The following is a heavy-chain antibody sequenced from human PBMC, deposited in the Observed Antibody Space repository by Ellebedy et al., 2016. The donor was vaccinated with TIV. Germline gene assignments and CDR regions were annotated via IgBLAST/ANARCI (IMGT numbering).Heavy chain of an antibody. CDR1: GFTFSSYG. J-gene: IGHJ3*02. CDR3: AREDGEAFDI. D-gene: IGHD7-27*01. Sequence: GESLKISXAASGFTFSSYGMHWVRQAPGKGLEWVAVISYDGSNKYYADSVKGRFTISRDNAKKSLYLQMTSLRAEDTAVYYCAREDGEAFDIWGQGTMVTVSS. CDR2: ISYDGSNK. V-gene: IGHV3-30*03.